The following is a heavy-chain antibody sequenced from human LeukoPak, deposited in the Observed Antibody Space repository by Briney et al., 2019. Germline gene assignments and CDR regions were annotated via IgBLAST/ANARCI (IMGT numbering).Heavy chain of an antibody. Sequence: ASVKVSCKASGYTFTGYHMHWVRQAPAQGLEWMRWINPNSGDTNYAQKFQGRVTMTRDTSISTAYVELSRLRSDDTAVYYCARVAVEMASWFDPWGQGTLVTVSS. CDR1: GYTFTGYH. CDR2: INPNSGDT. V-gene: IGHV1-2*02. CDR3: ARVAVEMASWFDP. D-gene: IGHD5-24*01. J-gene: IGHJ5*02.